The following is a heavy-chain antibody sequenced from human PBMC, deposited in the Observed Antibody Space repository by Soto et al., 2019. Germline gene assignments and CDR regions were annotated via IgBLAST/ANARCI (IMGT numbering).Heavy chain of an antibody. CDR2: ISSSSSYI. J-gene: IGHJ6*03. V-gene: IGHV3-21*01. CDR3: ARVDTAMVLYYYYYMDV. Sequence: GGSLRLSCAASGFTFSSYSMNWVRQAPGKGLEWVSSISSSSSYIYYADSVKGRFTISRDNAKNSLYLQMNSLRAEDTAVYYCARVDTAMVLYYYYYMDVWGKGTTVTVSS. CDR1: GFTFSSYS. D-gene: IGHD5-18*01.